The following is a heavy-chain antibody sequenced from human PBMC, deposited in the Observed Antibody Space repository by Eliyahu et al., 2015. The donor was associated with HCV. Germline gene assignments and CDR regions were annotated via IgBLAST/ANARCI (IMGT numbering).Heavy chain of an antibody. CDR3: AKGVVDTDPFFDY. V-gene: IGHV3-30*18. CDR1: GFNFANFG. CDR2: ISYDGSNK. D-gene: IGHD5-18*01. Sequence: QVQLVESGGGEVQPGKSLRLSCEASGFNFANFGMHWVRQFPCQGAGWVAVISYDGSNKYYTDSVKGRFTISRDNSKNTFFLQMNSLRPEDTALYYCAKGVVDTDPFFDYCGQGTLVTVSS. J-gene: IGHJ4*02.